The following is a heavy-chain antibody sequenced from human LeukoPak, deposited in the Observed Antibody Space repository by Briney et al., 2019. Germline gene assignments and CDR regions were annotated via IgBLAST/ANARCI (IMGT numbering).Heavy chain of an antibody. CDR1: GFTFSSYD. CDR3: AKDVEMATTLRLDY. CDR2: ISYDGSNK. V-gene: IGHV3-30*18. Sequence: GGSLRLSCAASGFTFSSYDMHWVRQAPGKGLEWVAVISYDGSNKYYADSVKGRFTISRDNSKNTLYLQMNSLRAEDTAVYYCAKDVEMATTLRLDYWGQGTLVTVSS. J-gene: IGHJ4*02. D-gene: IGHD5-24*01.